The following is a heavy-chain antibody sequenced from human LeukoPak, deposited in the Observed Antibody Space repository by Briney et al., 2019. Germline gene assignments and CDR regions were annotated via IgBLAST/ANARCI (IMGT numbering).Heavy chain of an antibody. V-gene: IGHV3-23*01. J-gene: IGHJ4*02. CDR2: ISGSGGST. D-gene: IGHD6-13*01. Sequence: PGGSLRLSCAASGFTFSSYAMSWVRQAPGKGLEWVSAISGSGGSTYYADSVKGRFTISRDNSKNTLYLQMNSLRAEDTAVYYCAKDFFPRWSRTSPFDYWGQGTLVTVSS. CDR3: AKDFFPRWSRTSPFDY. CDR1: GFTFSSYA.